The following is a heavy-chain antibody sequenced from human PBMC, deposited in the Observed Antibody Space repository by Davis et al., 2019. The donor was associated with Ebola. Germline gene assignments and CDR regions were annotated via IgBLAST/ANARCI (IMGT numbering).Heavy chain of an antibody. CDR3: ARGQVVVISRHGMDV. CDR1: GGSISSGGYY. CDR2: INHSGST. Sequence: MPSETLSLTCTVSGGSISSGGYYWSWIRQPPGKGLEWIGEINHSGSTNYNPSLKSRVTISVDTSKNQFSLKLSSVTAADTAVYYCARGQVVVISRHGMDVWGQGTTVTVSS. J-gene: IGHJ6*02. V-gene: IGHV4-31*03. D-gene: IGHD3-22*01.